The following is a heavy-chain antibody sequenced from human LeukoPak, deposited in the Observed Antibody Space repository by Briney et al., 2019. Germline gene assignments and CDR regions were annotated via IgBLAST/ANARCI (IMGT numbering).Heavy chain of an antibody. V-gene: IGHV5-51*01. D-gene: IGHD5-18*01. J-gene: IGHJ6*02. CDR3: ARRYFTAMADYGMDV. Sequence: GESLKISCKGSGYSFTSYWIGWVRQMPGEGVEGVGIIYPGDSDTIYSPSFQGQVTISADKSISTAYLQWSSLKASDTAMYYCARRYFTAMADYGMDVWGQGTTVTVSS. CDR1: GYSFTSYW. CDR2: IYPGDSDT.